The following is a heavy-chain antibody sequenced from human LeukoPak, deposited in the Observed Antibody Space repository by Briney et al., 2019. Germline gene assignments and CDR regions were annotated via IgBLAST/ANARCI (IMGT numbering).Heavy chain of an antibody. CDR3: ATETTAGTLDY. Sequence: ASVRVSCTVSGYSLTELSMHWVRQAPGKGLEWMGGFDPEDDEKIYAQKFQGRVTMTEDTSTDTAYMELSSPRSEDTAVYYCATETTAGTLDYWGQGTLVTVSS. V-gene: IGHV1-24*01. CDR1: GYSLTELS. J-gene: IGHJ4*02. CDR2: FDPEDDEK. D-gene: IGHD6-13*01.